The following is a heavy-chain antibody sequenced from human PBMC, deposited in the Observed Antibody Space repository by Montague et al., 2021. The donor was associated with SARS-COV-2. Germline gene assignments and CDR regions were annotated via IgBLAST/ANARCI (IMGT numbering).Heavy chain of an antibody. CDR1: GVSISGYTYF. V-gene: IGHV4-39*01. CDR2: VSYSGST. D-gene: IGHD1-7*01. Sequence: SETLSLTCTVSGVSISGYTYFWGWIRQPPGKGLEWIAGVSYSGSTYHNPSLKSRVTISVDTSKNQSSLQVSSVTAADSAIYYCARHRVASGWNYFDPWGRGTLVTVSS. J-gene: IGHJ5*02. CDR3: ARHRVASGWNYFDP.